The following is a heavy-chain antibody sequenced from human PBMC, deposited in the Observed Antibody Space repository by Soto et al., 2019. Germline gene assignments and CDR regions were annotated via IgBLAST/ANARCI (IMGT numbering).Heavy chain of an antibody. D-gene: IGHD3-22*01. J-gene: IGHJ4*02. CDR3: ARDSGYYDITGFFDY. V-gene: IGHV3-33*01. Sequence: GGSLRLSCAASGFTFSSYGMHWVRQAPGKGLEWVAVIWYDGSNKYYADSVKGRFTISRDNSKNTLYLQMNSLRAEDTAVYYCARDSGYYDITGFFDYWGQGTLVTVSS. CDR2: IWYDGSNK. CDR1: GFTFSSYG.